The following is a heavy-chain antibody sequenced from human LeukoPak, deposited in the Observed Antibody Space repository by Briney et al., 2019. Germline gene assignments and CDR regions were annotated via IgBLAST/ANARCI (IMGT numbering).Heavy chain of an antibody. Sequence: GASVKVSCKASGYTFTGYYMHWVRQAPGQGLEWMGWINPNSGGTNYAQKFQGRVTMTRDTSISTAYMELSRLRSDDTAVYYCARDLTIFGVAQYYFDSWGQETLVTVSS. CDR3: ARDLTIFGVAQYYFDS. CDR1: GYTFTGYY. V-gene: IGHV1-2*02. CDR2: INPNSGGT. D-gene: IGHD3-3*01. J-gene: IGHJ4*02.